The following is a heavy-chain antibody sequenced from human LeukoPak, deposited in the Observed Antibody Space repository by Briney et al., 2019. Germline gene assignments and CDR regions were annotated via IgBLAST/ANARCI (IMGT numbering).Heavy chain of an antibody. CDR1: GFTFSSYW. Sequence: GGSLRLPCAASGFTFSSYWMSWVRQAPGKGLEWVANIKQDGSEKYYVDSVKGRFTISRDNAKNSLYLQMNSLRAEDTAVYYCARVNCGGDCTTLDYYYYGMDVWGQGTTVTVSS. D-gene: IGHD2-21*02. CDR3: ARVNCGGDCTTLDYYYYGMDV. V-gene: IGHV3-7*03. CDR2: IKQDGSEK. J-gene: IGHJ6*02.